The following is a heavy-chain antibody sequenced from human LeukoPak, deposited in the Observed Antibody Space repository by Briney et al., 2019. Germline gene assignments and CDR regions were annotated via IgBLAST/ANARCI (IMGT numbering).Heavy chain of an antibody. CDR2: IIPIFGTA. V-gene: IGHV1-69*05. CDR3: AASYYYDSSGYFSEAFDI. CDR1: GGTFSSYA. Sequence: SVKVSCKASGGTFSSYAISWVRQAPGQGLEWMGGIIPIFGTANYAQKFQGRVTITTDESTSTAYVELSSLRSEDTAVYYCAASYYYDSSGYFSEAFDIWGQGTMVTVSS. D-gene: IGHD3-22*01. J-gene: IGHJ3*02.